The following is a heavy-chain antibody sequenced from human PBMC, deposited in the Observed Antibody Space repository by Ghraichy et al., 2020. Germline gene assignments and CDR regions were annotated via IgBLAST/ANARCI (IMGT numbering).Heavy chain of an antibody. D-gene: IGHD2-2*01. V-gene: IGHV1-24*01. CDR3: ATDAVGDSEYQLLFRFGMDV. CDR2: FDPEDGET. J-gene: IGHJ6*02. Sequence: ASVKVSCKVSGYTLTELSMHWVRQPPGKGLEWMGSFDPEDGETIYAQQFQGRVTMTEDTSTDTAYMSLTNLRSEDTAVYYCATDAVGDSEYQLLFRFGMDVWGQGTTVTVSS. CDR1: GYTLTELS.